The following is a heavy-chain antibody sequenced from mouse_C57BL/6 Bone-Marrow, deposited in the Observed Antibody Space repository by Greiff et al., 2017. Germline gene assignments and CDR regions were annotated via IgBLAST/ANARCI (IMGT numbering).Heavy chain of an antibody. CDR1: GYTFTDYY. J-gene: IGHJ3*01. Sequence: EVQLQQSGPELVKPGASVKISCKASGYTFTDYYMNWVKQSHGKSLEWIGDINPNNGGTSYNQKFKGKATLTVDKYSSTAYMELRSLTSEASAVYYCASDGNLAWFAYWGQGTLVTVSA. V-gene: IGHV1-26*01. CDR3: ASDGNLAWFAY. D-gene: IGHD2-1*01. CDR2: INPNNGGT.